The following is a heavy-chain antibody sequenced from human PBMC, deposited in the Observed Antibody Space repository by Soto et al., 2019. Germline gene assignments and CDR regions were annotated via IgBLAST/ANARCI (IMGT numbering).Heavy chain of an antibody. Sequence: GGSLRLSCAASGFTFSSYWMGWVRQAPGKGLEWVANIKQDGSEKYYVDSVKGRFTISRDNAKNSLYLQMNSLRAEDTAVYYCARNIVATIPWYYYYMDVWGKGTTVTVSS. CDR3: ARNIVATIPWYYYYMDV. CDR1: GFTFSSYW. D-gene: IGHD5-12*01. V-gene: IGHV3-7*01. CDR2: IKQDGSEK. J-gene: IGHJ6*03.